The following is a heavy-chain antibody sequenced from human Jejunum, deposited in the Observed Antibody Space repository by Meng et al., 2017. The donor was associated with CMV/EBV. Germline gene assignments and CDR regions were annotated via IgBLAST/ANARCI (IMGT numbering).Heavy chain of an antibody. CDR1: GFTFRNYG. V-gene: IGHV3-23*01. D-gene: IGHD3-3*01. J-gene: IGHJ4*02. Sequence: EVQLLEFGGGLVQPGGSLRLSCAASGFTFRNYGMSWVRQAPGKGLEWVSSISGSGDSTNYADSVKGRFIISRDNSKNTLDLQMNSLRADDTAVYYCAKNYDFPDWGQGTLVTVSS. CDR3: AKNYDFPD. CDR2: ISGSGDST.